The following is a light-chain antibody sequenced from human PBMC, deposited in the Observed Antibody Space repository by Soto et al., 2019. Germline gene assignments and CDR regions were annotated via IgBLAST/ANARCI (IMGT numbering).Light chain of an antibody. CDR1: QDISNY. Sequence: DIQMTQSPSSLSSSLGDRVTLTCQASQDISNYLSWYQQKPGKAPKLLIYDASKLATGVPSRFSGSGSGTDSTITISSLPPEVIATYYCQRYDNPPRPFGQGTKLEIK. CDR3: QRYDNPPRP. CDR2: DAS. J-gene: IGKJ2*01. V-gene: IGKV1-33*01.